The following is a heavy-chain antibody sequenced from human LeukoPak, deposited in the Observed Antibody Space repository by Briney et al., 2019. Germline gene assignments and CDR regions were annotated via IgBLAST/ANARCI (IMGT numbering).Heavy chain of an antibody. CDR1: GGSISSSSYY. CDR2: IYYSGST. CDR3: ARHQPYSSGWYPDY. D-gene: IGHD6-19*01. V-gene: IGHV4-39*01. Sequence: SETLSLTCTVSGGSISSSSYYWGWIRQPPGKGLEWIGDIYYSGSTYCNPSLKSRVTISVDTSKNQFSLKLSSVTAAATAVYYCARHQPYSSGWYPDYWGQGPLVTVSS. J-gene: IGHJ4*02.